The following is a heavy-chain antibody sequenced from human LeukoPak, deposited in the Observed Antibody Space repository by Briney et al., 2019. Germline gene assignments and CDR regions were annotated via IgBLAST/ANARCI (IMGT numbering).Heavy chain of an antibody. CDR1: GFTFGDYA. V-gene: IGHV3-49*03. J-gene: IGHJ6*02. Sequence: GGSLRLSCTASGFTFGDYAMSWFRQAPGKGLGWVGFIRSKAYGGTTEYAASVKGRFTISRDDSKSIAYLQMNSLKTEDTAVYYCTRAHDYGDAPLSSYYYYGMDVWGQGTTVTVSS. CDR3: TRAHDYGDAPLSSYYYYGMDV. CDR2: IRSKAYGGTT. D-gene: IGHD4-17*01.